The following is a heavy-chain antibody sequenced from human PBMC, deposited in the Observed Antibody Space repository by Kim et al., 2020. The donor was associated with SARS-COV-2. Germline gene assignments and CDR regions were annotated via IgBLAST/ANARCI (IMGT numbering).Heavy chain of an antibody. Sequence: GGSLRLSCVASGLTFSSLWMHWVRQSPGKGLVWVSRIKSDGSDIIYADSVKGRFTISRDNAKNTLYLQMNSLRAEDTAVYYCASDPDYGGYSRKDYWGRGTLVTVSS. V-gene: IGHV3-74*01. CDR3: ASDPDYGGYSRKDY. CDR1: GLTFSSLW. J-gene: IGHJ4*02. CDR2: IKSDGSDI. D-gene: IGHD4-17*01.